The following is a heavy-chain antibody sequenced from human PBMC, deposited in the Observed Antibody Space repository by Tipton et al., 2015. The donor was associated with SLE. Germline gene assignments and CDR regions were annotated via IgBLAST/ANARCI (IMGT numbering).Heavy chain of an antibody. D-gene: IGHD4-17*01. Sequence: TLSLTYGVYGGSFSGYSWSWIRQTPGKGLEWIGEINHSGSTKYNPSLKSRVTISADTSKNQFSLKLTSVTAADTAVYYCARGTTVTYGLFDYWGQGTLVTVSS. CDR3: ARGTTVTYGLFDY. J-gene: IGHJ4*02. CDR2: INHSGST. V-gene: IGHV4-34*01. CDR1: GGSFSGYS.